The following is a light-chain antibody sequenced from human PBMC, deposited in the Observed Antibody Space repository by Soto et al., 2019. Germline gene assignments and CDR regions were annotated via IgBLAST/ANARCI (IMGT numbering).Light chain of an antibody. V-gene: IGKV1-33*01. CDR2: DAS. CDR1: QNIRTY. CDR3: QQYDDLPFT. J-gene: IGKJ3*01. Sequence: DIQMTQSPSSLSASVGDRVTITCQASQNIRTYLNWYQQKPGQAPKLLIDDASNLGIGVLSRFSERGSGTDFTFTISSRQRKDIATYYCQQYDDLPFTFGPGTKVDIK.